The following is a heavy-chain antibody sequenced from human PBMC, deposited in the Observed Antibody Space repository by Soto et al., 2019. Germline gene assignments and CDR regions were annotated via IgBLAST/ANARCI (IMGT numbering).Heavy chain of an antibody. V-gene: IGHV2-5*02. Sequence: QITLNESGPTVVRPTETLTLTCRFSGFSLTTSGVGVGWIRQSPGKAPEWLALIYWDDDKRYSASLKSRLTINKDTSKTQLVLTVSDLDPTDTATYYCPHRVLRTVFGLVTTTAIYVDFWGQGTPVSVSS. CDR2: IYWDDDK. CDR1: GFSLTTSGVG. D-gene: IGHD3-3*01. J-gene: IGHJ4*02. CDR3: PHRVLRTVFGLVTTTAIYVDF.